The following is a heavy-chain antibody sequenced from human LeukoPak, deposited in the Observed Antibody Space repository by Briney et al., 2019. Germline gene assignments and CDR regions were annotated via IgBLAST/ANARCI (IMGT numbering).Heavy chain of an antibody. V-gene: IGHV3-7*01. Sequence: GGSLRLSCAASGFTFSTHWMSWVRQAPGKGLEWVANIKQDGSEKYYVDSVKGRFTISRDNAKNSLYLQMNSLRAEDTAVYYCARDARHSYCGGDCYSPHDAFDIWGQGTMVTVSS. CDR1: GFTFSTHW. CDR2: IKQDGSEK. J-gene: IGHJ3*02. CDR3: ARDARHSYCGGDCYSPHDAFDI. D-gene: IGHD2-21*02.